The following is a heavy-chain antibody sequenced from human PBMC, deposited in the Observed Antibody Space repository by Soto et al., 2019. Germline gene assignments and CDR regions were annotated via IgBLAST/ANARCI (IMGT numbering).Heavy chain of an antibody. CDR2: IIPIFGTA. J-gene: IGHJ5*02. D-gene: IGHD3-22*01. CDR1: GGTFSSYA. V-gene: IGHV1-69*12. Sequence: QVQLVQSGAEVKKPGSSVKFSCKASGGTFSSYAITWVRQAPGQGLEWMGGIIPIFGTANYAQKFQGRVTITADESTSTAYMELRSLRSEDTAVYYCARDMGPSSVYYPDWFDPWGQGTLVTVS. CDR3: ARDMGPSSVYYPDWFDP.